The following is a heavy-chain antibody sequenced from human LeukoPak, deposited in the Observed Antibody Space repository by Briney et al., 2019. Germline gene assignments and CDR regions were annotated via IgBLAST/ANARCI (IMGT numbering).Heavy chain of an antibody. CDR2: IKSKTDGGTT. CDR3: TTDLGISAVTTVY. D-gene: IGHD4-17*01. V-gene: IGHV3-15*01. Sequence: GGSLRLSCAASGFTFSNAWMSWVRQAPGKGLEWVGRIKSKTDGGTTDYAAPVKGRFTISRDDSKNTLYLQMNSLKTEDTAVYYCTTDLGISAVTTVYWGQGTLVTVSS. J-gene: IGHJ4*02. CDR1: GFTFSNAW.